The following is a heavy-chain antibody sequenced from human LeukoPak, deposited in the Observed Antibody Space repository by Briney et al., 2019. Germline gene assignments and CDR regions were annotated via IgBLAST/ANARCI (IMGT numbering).Heavy chain of an antibody. D-gene: IGHD1-14*01. Sequence: ASVKVSCKASGYTFTSYGISWVRQAPGQGLEWMGWISVYNGNTNYAQKPQGRVTITTDTSTSTAYMELRSLRSDDTAVYYCARAGKDLEAFDIWGQGKMVTVSS. CDR3: ARAGKDLEAFDI. CDR2: ISVYNGNT. V-gene: IGHV1-18*01. J-gene: IGHJ3*02. CDR1: GYTFTSYG.